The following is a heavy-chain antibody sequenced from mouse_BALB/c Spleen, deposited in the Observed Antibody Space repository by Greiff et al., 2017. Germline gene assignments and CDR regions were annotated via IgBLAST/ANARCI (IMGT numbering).Heavy chain of an antibody. J-gene: IGHJ3*01. D-gene: IGHD2-4*01. Sequence: LQQPGAELVKPGASVKMSCKASGYTFTSYNMHWVKQTPGQGLEWIGAIYPGNGDTSYNQKFKGKATLTADKSSSTAYMQLSSLTSEDSAVYYCARDDYDGAWFAYWGQGTLVTVSA. CDR1: GYTFTSYN. CDR2: IYPGNGDT. CDR3: ARDDYDGAWFAY. V-gene: IGHV1-12*01.